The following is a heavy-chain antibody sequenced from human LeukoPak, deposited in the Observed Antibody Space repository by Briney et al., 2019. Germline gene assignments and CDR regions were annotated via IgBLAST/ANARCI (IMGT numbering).Heavy chain of an antibody. CDR2: ISGNGGGT. V-gene: IGHV3-23*01. Sequence: PGGSLRLSCAASGFTFRSYAMSWVRQAPGKGLEWVSAISGNGGGTYYADSVKGRFTISRDNSKNTLYLQMSSLRAEDTAVYYCAKGDCSSTSCYAPADYWGQGTLATVSS. CDR3: AKGDCSSTSCYAPADY. J-gene: IGHJ4*02. D-gene: IGHD2-2*01. CDR1: GFTFRSYA.